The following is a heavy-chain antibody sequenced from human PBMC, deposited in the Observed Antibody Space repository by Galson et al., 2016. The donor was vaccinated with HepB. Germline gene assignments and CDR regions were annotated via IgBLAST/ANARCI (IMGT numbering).Heavy chain of an antibody. CDR1: GFTFSSYG. V-gene: IGHV3-33*06. CDR2: IWYNGMNK. Sequence: SLRLSCAASGFTFSSYGMHWVRQAPGKGLEWVAVIWYNGMNKYYADSVKGRFTISKDNSKNTLFLEMNSLRADDTAVYYCAKGEDYSYLDLYYGMDVWGHGATVTVSS. D-gene: IGHD3/OR15-3a*01. CDR3: AKGEDYSYLDLYYGMDV. J-gene: IGHJ6*02.